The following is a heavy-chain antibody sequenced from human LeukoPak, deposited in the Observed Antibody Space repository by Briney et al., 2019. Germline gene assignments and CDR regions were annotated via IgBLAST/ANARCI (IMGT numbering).Heavy chain of an antibody. D-gene: IGHD6-19*01. CDR1: GFTFSNSA. Sequence: GGSLRLTCAASGFTFSNSAMSWVRQAPGKGLEWVSTLSGSGITTYYADSVKGRFTISRDNSKNTLYLQMNSLRAEDTAVYYCAKGIYSSGWSYFDYWGHGTLVTVSS. V-gene: IGHV3-23*01. CDR2: LSGSGITT. CDR3: AKGIYSSGWSYFDY. J-gene: IGHJ4*01.